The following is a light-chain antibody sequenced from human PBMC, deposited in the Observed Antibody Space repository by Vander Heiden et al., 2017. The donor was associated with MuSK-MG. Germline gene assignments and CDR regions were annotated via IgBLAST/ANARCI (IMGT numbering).Light chain of an antibody. Sequence: EIVLTQSPVTLSLSPGESATLSCRASQSVGSYLAWYQQKPGQAPRLLMYDASNRATGIPARFSGSGAGTDFTLTINSLEPEDFAVYYCQQRRNWPPFVTLGKGTRLRLN. CDR1: QSVGSY. CDR2: DAS. J-gene: IGKJ5*01. V-gene: IGKV3-11*01. CDR3: QQRRNWPPFVT.